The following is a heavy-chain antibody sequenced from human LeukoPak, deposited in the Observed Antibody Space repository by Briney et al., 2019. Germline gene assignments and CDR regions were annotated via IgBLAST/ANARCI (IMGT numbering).Heavy chain of an antibody. CDR3: ARDPYTVVVPAADY. J-gene: IGHJ4*02. CDR1: GFTFSSYA. V-gene: IGHV3-30*04. CDR2: ISYDGSNK. Sequence: GRSLRLSCAASGFTFSSYAMHWVRQAPGKGLEWVAVISYDGSNKYYADSVKGRFTISRDNSKNTLYLQMNSLRAEDTAVYYCARDPYTVVVPAADYWGQGPWSPSPQ. D-gene: IGHD2-2*01.